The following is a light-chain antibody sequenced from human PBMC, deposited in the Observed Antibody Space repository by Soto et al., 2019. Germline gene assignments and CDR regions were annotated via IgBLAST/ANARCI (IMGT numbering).Light chain of an antibody. Sequence: IQLTQSPSSLSASVGDRVTITCRASQGTTSYLAWYQQKPGKAPKLLIYASSTLQSGVPSRFSGSGSGTDFTLTISSLQPDDFATYYCQPLICYPITFGQGTRLEI. CDR2: ASS. CDR3: QPLICYPIT. CDR1: QGTTSY. J-gene: IGKJ5*01. V-gene: IGKV1-9*01.